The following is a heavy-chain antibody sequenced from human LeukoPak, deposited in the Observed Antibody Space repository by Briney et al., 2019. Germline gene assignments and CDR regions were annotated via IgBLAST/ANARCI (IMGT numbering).Heavy chain of an antibody. CDR3: ARDGAGYSSGWTFYYYGMDV. V-gene: IGHV4-30-2*01. CDR2: IYQTGST. Sequence: SQTLSLTCSVSGSSVSSGGYYWTWIRQPPGKGLEWIGYIYQTGSTGYNPSLKGRVTMSLDWSKNDFSLNLTSVTAADTAVYYCARDGAGYSSGWTFYYYGMDVWGQGTTVTVSS. D-gene: IGHD6-19*01. J-gene: IGHJ6*02. CDR1: GSSVSSGGYY.